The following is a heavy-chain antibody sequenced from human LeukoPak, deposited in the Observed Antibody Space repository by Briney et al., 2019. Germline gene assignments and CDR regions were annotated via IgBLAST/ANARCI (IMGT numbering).Heavy chain of an antibody. V-gene: IGHV3-7*01. CDR1: GFTFSSYW. CDR2: IKQDGSEK. Sequence: PGGSLRLSCAASGFTFSSYWMSWVRQAPGKGLEWVANIKQDGSEKYYVDSVKGRFTISRDNAKNSLYLQMNSLRAEDTAVYYCARDQVGASYNWFDPWGQGTLVTVPS. J-gene: IGHJ5*02. D-gene: IGHD1-26*01. CDR3: ARDQVGASYNWFDP.